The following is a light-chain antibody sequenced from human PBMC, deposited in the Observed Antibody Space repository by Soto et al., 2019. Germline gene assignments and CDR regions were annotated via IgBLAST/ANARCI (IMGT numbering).Light chain of an antibody. V-gene: IGLV2-14*03. CDR3: SSYTTKSTVV. Sequence: QSALTQPASVSGSPGQSITISCNGTSSDVGDWNYVCWYQKHPDKAPKLLIFDVSNRPSGVSSRFAGSKSGNTASLTISGLQVEDEADYFCSSYTTKSTVVFGGGTTLTVL. J-gene: IGLJ2*01. CDR1: SSDVGDWNY. CDR2: DVS.